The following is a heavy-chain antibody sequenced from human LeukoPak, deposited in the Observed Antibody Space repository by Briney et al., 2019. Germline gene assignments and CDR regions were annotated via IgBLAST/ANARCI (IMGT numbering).Heavy chain of an antibody. D-gene: IGHD5-12*01. CDR2: TYSRSKRYY. CDR1: GDSVSSNSAA. J-gene: IGHJ6*03. CDR3: ARAQWLRWDYYYMDV. V-gene: IGHV6-1*01. Sequence: SQTLSLTCAISGDSVSSNSAAWNWIRQSPSRGLEWLGRTYSRSKRYYDYAVSVKSRITINPDTSKNQISPQLNSVTPEDTAVYYCARAQWLRWDYYYMDVWGKGTTVTISS.